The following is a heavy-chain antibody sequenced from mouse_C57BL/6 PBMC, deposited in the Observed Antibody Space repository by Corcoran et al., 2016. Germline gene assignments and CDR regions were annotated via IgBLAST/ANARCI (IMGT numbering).Heavy chain of an antibody. CDR3: ARGYYGNHGRFAY. V-gene: IGHV1-26*01. Sequence: EVQLQQSGPELMKPGASVKISCKASGYTFTDYYMNWVKQSHGKSLEWIGDINPNNGGTSYNQKFKGKATLTVDKSSSTAYMELRSLTSEDSAVYYCARGYYGNHGRFAYWGQGTLVTVSA. CDR1: GYTFTDYY. D-gene: IGHD2-1*01. CDR2: INPNNGGT. J-gene: IGHJ3*01.